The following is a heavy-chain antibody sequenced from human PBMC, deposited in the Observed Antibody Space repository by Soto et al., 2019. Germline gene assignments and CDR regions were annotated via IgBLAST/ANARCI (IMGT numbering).Heavy chain of an antibody. J-gene: IGHJ4*02. Sequence: ASVKVSCKASGYTFTSYAMHWVRQAPGQRLEWMGWINAGNGSTKYSQKFQGRVTITRDTSASTAYMELSSLRSEDTAVYYCARNYYGSGSYQIDYWGQGTLVTVSS. V-gene: IGHV1-3*01. CDR2: INAGNGST. D-gene: IGHD3-10*01. CDR1: GYTFTSYA. CDR3: ARNYYGSGSYQIDY.